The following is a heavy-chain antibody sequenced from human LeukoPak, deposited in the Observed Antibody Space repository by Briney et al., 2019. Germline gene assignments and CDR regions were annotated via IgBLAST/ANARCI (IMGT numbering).Heavy chain of an antibody. CDR2: ISAYNGNT. CDR3: ARSGRVSGGFDGPYY. CDR1: GYTFTNYG. V-gene: IGHV1-18*01. D-gene: IGHD5-12*01. Sequence: ASVKVSCKASGYTFTNYGISWVRQAPGQGLEWMGWISAYNGNTNYAQKLQGRVTMTTDTSTCTAYMELRSLRSDDTAVYYCARSGRVSGGFDGPYYWGQGTLVTVSS. J-gene: IGHJ4*02.